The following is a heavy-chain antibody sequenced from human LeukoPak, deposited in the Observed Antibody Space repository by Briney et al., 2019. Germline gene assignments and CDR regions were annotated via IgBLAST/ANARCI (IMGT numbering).Heavy chain of an antibody. CDR2: ISYDGGNK. Sequence: PGGSLRLSCVASGFTFSTFGMHWVRRAPGKGLEWMTFISYDGGNKYDADSVKGRFIISRDNSKNTLYLQMNSLRAEDTAIYYCATGLPAQTSYHYGLDVWGPGTTVTVSS. D-gene: IGHD2-2*01. J-gene: IGHJ6*02. CDR1: GFTFSTFG. CDR3: ATGLPAQTSYHYGLDV. V-gene: IGHV3-30-3*01.